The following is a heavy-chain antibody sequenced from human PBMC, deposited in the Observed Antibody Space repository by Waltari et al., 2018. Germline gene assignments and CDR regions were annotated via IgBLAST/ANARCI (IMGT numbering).Heavy chain of an antibody. CDR3: ASTPEGAAAGPFDY. D-gene: IGHD6-13*01. Sequence: QVQLQESGPGLVKPSETLSLTCAVSGYSISSGYYWGWIRQPPGKGLEWIGSIYHSGSTYYNPSLKSRVTRSVDTSKNQFSLKLSSVTAADTAVYYCASTPEGAAAGPFDYWGQGTLVTSPQ. J-gene: IGHJ4*02. CDR1: GYSISSGYY. CDR2: IYHSGST. V-gene: IGHV4-38-2*01.